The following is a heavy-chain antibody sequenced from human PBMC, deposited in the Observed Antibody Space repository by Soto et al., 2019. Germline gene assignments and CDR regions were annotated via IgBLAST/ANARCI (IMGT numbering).Heavy chain of an antibody. D-gene: IGHD6-13*01. J-gene: IGHJ4*02. V-gene: IGHV3-23*01. CDR2: ISGSGGAT. CDR1: GFTFNTYA. Sequence: EVLLLESGGGLVQPGGSLRLSCAASGFTFNTYAMIWVRQAPGKGLEWVSGISGSGGATYYVDSVKGRFTISRDNSKNARYLQMNRMRAEDIAISYCAKGDSYRSSWYCLYYGCQGTVVTVST. CDR3: AKGDSYRSSWYCLYY.